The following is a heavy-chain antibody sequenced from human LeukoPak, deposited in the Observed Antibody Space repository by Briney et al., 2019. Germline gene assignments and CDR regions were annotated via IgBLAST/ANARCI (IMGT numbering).Heavy chain of an antibody. D-gene: IGHD7-27*01. CDR2: INRDGAHT. CDR1: GPTFSSYW. Sequence: ARSLRLSCAASGPTFSSYWMHWVRQVPGKGLVWVSRINRDGAHTVSAASVKGRFTISRDNAKNTLYLQMNSLRAEDTAVYYCARGWITRVSDWGRGSLVTVTS. V-gene: IGHV3-74*01. CDR3: ARGWITRVSD. J-gene: IGHJ4*02.